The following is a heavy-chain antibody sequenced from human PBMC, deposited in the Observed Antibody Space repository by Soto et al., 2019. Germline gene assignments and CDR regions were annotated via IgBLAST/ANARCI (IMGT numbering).Heavy chain of an antibody. J-gene: IGHJ4*02. CDR1: RYTFSTFY. Sequence: QVHLVQSGAEVRKPGASVNVSCKASRYTFSTFYLHWVRQAPGQGLEWMGLIDPASDTTIYAQKFQGRVTMTTDTSTSTVYMDLTSLTSEDTAVYYCASQISPYDSWGAFDSWGQGVLVAVSS. CDR3: ASQISPYDSWGAFDS. D-gene: IGHD5-12*01. V-gene: IGHV1-46*03. CDR2: IDPASDTT.